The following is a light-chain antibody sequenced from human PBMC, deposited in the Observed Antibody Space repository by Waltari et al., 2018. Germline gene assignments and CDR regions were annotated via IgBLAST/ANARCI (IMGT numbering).Light chain of an antibody. J-gene: IGKJ1*01. Sequence: EIVLTQSPATQSSSPGERAHLSCRAGRSVSKNLAWYQQKPGQAPRLLIYGASTRATGIPARFSGSGSGREFTLTISSLQSEDFAVYFCQQYDNWPRTFGQGTKVEIK. CDR2: GAS. CDR3: QQYDNWPRT. V-gene: IGKV3-15*01. CDR1: RSVSKN.